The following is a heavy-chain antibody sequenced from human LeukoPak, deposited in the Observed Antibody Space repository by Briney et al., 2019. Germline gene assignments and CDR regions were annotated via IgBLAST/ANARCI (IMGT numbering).Heavy chain of an antibody. CDR1: GGSFSGYY. CDR2: INHSGST. J-gene: IGHJ4*02. Sequence: SETLSLTCAVYGGSFSGYYWSWIRQPPGKGLEWIGEINHSGSTNYNPSLKSRVTISVDTSKNQFSLKLSSVTAADTAVYYCARGTIFGYWGQGTLVTVSS. CDR3: ARGTIFGY. D-gene: IGHD3-10*02. V-gene: IGHV4-34*01.